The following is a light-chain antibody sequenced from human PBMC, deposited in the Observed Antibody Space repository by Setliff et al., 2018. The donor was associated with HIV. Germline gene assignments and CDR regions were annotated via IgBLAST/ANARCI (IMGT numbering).Light chain of an antibody. CDR2: DNN. V-gene: IGLV1-51*01. J-gene: IGLJ2*01. CDR3: GTWDSNLSTVV. Sequence: QSALTKAHGGAAGPGQKVIISGDGSSSNIGNDYVSWYQQRPGTAPKLFIYDNNKRPSGIPDRFSGSKSGTSATLGITGLQTVDEADYYCGTWDSNLSTVVFGGAPQLPVL. CDR1: SSNIGNDY.